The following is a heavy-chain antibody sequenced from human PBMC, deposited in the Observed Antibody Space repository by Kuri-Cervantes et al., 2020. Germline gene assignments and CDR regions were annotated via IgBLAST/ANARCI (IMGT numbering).Heavy chain of an antibody. CDR1: GLTFSSYA. CDR3: ARMAYSGYDTFDY. CDR2: ISNDGSNK. V-gene: IGHV3-30-3*01. D-gene: IGHD5-12*01. Sequence: GESLKISCEASGLTFSSYAMDWVRQAPGKGLEWVAVISNDGSNKYYADSVKGRFTISRDNSKNTLYLQMNSLRAEDTAVYYCARMAYSGYDTFDYWGQGTLVTVSS. J-gene: IGHJ4*02.